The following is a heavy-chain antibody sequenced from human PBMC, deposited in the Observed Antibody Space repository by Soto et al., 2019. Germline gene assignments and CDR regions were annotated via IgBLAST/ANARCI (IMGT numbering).Heavy chain of an antibody. J-gene: IGHJ5*02. CDR2: IYYSGST. V-gene: IGHV4-59*01. Sequence: SETLSLTCTVSGGSISSYYWSWIRQPPGKGLEWIGYIYYSGSTNYNPSLKSRVTISVDTSKNQFSLKLSSVTAADTAVYYCAREVHCSGGSCYWFDPWGQGTLVTVSS. CDR1: GGSISSYY. CDR3: AREVHCSGGSCYWFDP. D-gene: IGHD2-15*01.